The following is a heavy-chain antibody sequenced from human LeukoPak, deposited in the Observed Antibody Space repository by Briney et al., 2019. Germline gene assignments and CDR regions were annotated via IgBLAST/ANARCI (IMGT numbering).Heavy chain of an antibody. CDR2: IYYSGST. D-gene: IGHD2-2*02. V-gene: IGHV4-39*07. J-gene: IGHJ5*02. CDR3: AREVDCSSTSCYTSRGWFDP. Sequence: SETLSLTCTVSGGSISSSIYYWGWIRQPPGKGLEWIGSIYYSGSTYYNPSLKSRVTISVDTSKNQFSLKLSSVTAADTAVYYCAREVDCSSTSCYTSRGWFDPWGQGTLVTVSS. CDR1: GGSISSSIYY.